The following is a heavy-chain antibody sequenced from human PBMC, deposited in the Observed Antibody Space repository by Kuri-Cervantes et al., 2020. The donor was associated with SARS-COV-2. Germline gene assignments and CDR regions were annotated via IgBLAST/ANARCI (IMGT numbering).Heavy chain of an antibody. V-gene: IGHV1-46*01. CDR3: ARGFGSGWYLDY. Sequence: ASVKVSCKASGGTFSSYAISWVRQAPGQGLEWMGIIHPTTGDTTYAQKFQGRVSMTRDTSTSIVYMELRSLRSDDTAVYYCARGFGSGWYLDYWGQGTLVTVSS. J-gene: IGHJ4*02. CDR2: IHPTTGDT. CDR1: GGTFSSYA. D-gene: IGHD6-19*01.